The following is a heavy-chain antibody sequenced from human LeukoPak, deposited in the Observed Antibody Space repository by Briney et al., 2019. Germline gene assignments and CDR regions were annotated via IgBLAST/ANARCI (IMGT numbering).Heavy chain of an antibody. CDR2: INTDGSSA. Sequence: RGSLRLSCVASGFTFSSYWMHWVRQAPGKGLVWVSRINTDGSSASYADSVKGRLTISRDNAKNTVYLQMNSLRADDTAVYYCVRTPGSGYQYWGQGTLVTVSS. D-gene: IGHD3-22*01. CDR3: VRTPGSGYQY. CDR1: GFTFSSYW. J-gene: IGHJ4*02. V-gene: IGHV3-74*01.